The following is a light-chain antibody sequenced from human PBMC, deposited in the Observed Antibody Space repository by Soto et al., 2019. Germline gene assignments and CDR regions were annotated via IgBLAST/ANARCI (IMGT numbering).Light chain of an antibody. J-gene: IGKJ4*01. V-gene: IGKV4-1*01. CDR1: QSVLYRSNNKNY. Sequence: EIVMTQSPDSLAVSLGERATINCKSSQSVLYRSNNKNYLAWYQQKPGQPPKLLIYWASTRESGVPERFSGSGSATDFTLTISSLQAEDVAVYYCQQYYTTLALTFGGGTKVDIK. CDR2: WAS. CDR3: QQYYTTLALT.